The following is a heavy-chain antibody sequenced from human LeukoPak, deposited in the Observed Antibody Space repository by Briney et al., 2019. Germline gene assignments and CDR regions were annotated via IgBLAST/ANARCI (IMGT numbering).Heavy chain of an antibody. V-gene: IGHV4-61*01. J-gene: IGHJ5*02. CDR3: ARDELSYQVLWDLDP. D-gene: IGHD2-2*01. Sequence: SETLSLTCTVSGGSVSSGSYYWSWIRQPPGKRLEWIGYIYYSGSTNYNPSLKSRVTISVDTSKNQFSLNLSSVTAADTAVYYCARDELSYQVLWDLDPWGQGTLVTVSS. CDR2: IYYSGST. CDR1: GGSVSSGSYY.